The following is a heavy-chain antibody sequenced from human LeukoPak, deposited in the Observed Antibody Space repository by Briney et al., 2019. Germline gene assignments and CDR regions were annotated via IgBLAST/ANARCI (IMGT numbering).Heavy chain of an antibody. CDR2: ITYSGST. Sequence: SETLSLTCTVSGGSISSYFWSWIRQPPGKGLEWIGFITYSGSTDHNPSLTSRVTISVDASKNQFSLKLTSVTAADTAVYYCVRHTTSGWYQVVYWGQGTLVTVSS. CDR3: VRHTTSGWYQVVY. J-gene: IGHJ4*02. CDR1: GGSISSYF. D-gene: IGHD6-19*01. V-gene: IGHV4-59*01.